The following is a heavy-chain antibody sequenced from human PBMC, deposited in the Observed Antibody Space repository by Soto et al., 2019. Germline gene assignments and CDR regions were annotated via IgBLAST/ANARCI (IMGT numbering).Heavy chain of an antibody. J-gene: IGHJ6*04. CDR3: AREFLSGERRFSNNMAV. CDR1: GFTFDDHA. CDR2: IRWNSANI. V-gene: IGHV3-9*01. D-gene: IGHD6-25*01. Sequence: EVQLVESGGGLVQPGRSLRLSCAASGFTFDDHAMHWVRQVPGKGLEWVSAIRWNSANIGYADSVKGRFTISSDNAKSSLNLQMSSLRPADTALYYCAREFLSGERRFSNNMAVWGRETTVTVPS.